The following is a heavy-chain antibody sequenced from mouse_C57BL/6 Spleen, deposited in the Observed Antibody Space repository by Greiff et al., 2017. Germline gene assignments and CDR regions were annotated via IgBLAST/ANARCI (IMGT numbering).Heavy chain of an antibody. V-gene: IGHV1-55*01. J-gene: IGHJ2*01. D-gene: IGHD1-1*01. CDR2: IYPGSGST. CDR1: GYTFTSYW. CDR3: ATTVVASYYFDY. Sequence: VQLLQPGAELVKPGASVKMSCKASGYTFTSYWITWVKQRPGQGLEWIGDIYPGSGSTNYNEKFKSKATLTVDTSSSTAYMQLSSLTSEDSAVYYCATTVVASYYFDYWGQGTTLTVSS.